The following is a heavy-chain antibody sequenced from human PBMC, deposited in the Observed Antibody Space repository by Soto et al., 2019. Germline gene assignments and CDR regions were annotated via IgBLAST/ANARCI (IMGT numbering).Heavy chain of an antibody. V-gene: IGHV3-13*01. CDR3: ARERMIAYGMDV. CDR2: IGTAGDT. CDR1: EFTFINYD. J-gene: IGHJ6*02. D-gene: IGHD3-16*01. Sequence: PGRPQRLPRTVAEFTFINYDSHWVRQATGKGLEWVSAIGTAGDTYYPGSVKGRFTISRENAKNSLYLQMNSLRAEDTAVYYCARERMIAYGMDVWGQGTTVTVSS.